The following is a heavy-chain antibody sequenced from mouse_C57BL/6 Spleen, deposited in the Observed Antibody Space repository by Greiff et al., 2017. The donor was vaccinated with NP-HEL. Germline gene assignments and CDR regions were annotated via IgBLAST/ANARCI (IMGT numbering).Heavy chain of an antibody. D-gene: IGHD3-2*02. V-gene: IGHV1-64*01. CDR1: GYTFTSYW. CDR2: IHPNSGST. CDR3: ARRGTQAIDY. Sequence: VQLQQSGAELVKPGASVKLSCKASGYTFTSYWMHWVKQRPGQGLEWIGMIHPNSGSTNYNEKFKSKATLTVDKSSSTAYMQLSSLTSEDSAVEYCARRGTQAIDYWGQGTTLTVSS. J-gene: IGHJ2*01.